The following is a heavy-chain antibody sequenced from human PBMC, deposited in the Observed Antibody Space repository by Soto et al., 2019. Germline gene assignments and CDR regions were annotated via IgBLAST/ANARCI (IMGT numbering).Heavy chain of an antibody. J-gene: IGHJ6*02. D-gene: IGHD3-10*01. CDR3: TYYYGSGRQTPDV. CDR2: IKSKTDDGTT. V-gene: IGHV3-15*07. Sequence: EVQLVESGGGLVKPGGSLRLSCEASGFIFSNAWLNWVRQAPGKGLEWVGRIKSKTDDGTTDYAAPVRGRFTISRDDSKNTLYLQMNSLKTEDTAVYYCTYYYGSGRQTPDVWGQGTTVTVSS. CDR1: GFIFSNAW.